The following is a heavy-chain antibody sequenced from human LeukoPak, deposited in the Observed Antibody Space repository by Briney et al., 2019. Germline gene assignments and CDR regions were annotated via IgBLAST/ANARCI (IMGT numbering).Heavy chain of an antibody. D-gene: IGHD6-19*01. J-gene: IGHJ4*02. CDR3: ARVIYSGWEGELSD. V-gene: IGHV3-74*01. CDR1: GFTFSSYW. Sequence: GGSLRLSCAASGFTFSSYWMHWVRQAPGKGLVWVSRINSDGSTTSYADSVMGRLTISRDNAKNTLYLQMNSLRAEDTAVYYCARVIYSGWEGELSDWGQGTLVTVSS. CDR2: INSDGSTT.